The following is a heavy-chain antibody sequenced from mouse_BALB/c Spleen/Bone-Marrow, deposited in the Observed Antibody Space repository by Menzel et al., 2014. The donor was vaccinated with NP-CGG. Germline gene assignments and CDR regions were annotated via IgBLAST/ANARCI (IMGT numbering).Heavy chain of an antibody. V-gene: IGHV4-1*02. Sequence: EVKLVEPGGGLVQPGGSLKLSCAASGFDFSRYWMSWVRQAPGKGLEWIGEINPDSSTISYTPSLKDKFIISRDNAKNTLYLQMSKVRSEDTALYYCARQGYYGKGDYWGQGTTLTVSS. CDR3: ARQGYYGKGDY. J-gene: IGHJ2*01. D-gene: IGHD2-1*01. CDR1: GFDFSRYW. CDR2: INPDSSTI.